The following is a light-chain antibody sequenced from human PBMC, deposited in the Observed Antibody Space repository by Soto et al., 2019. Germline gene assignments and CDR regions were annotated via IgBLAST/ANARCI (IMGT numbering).Light chain of an antibody. Sequence: SYELTQPPSVSVSPGQTASITCSGDKLGDSYACWYQQKPGQSPVLLIYQDTRRPSGVPERFSGSNSGNTATLTISGTQATDEADYYSQAWDPSTAYVFGTGTKVTVL. CDR2: QDT. J-gene: IGLJ1*01. V-gene: IGLV3-1*01. CDR3: QAWDPSTAYV. CDR1: KLGDSY.